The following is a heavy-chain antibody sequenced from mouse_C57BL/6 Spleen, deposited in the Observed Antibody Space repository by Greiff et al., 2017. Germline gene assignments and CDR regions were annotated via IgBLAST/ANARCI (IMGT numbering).Heavy chain of an antibody. J-gene: IGHJ2*01. CDR1: GFNIKDYY. CDR2: IDPEDGDT. Sequence: EVQLQQSGAELVRPGASVKLSCTASGFNIKDYYMHWVKQRPEQGLEWIGRIDPEDGDTEYAPKFQGKATMTADTSSNTAYLPLSSLTSEDTAVYYCTTVITTVSRGDYFDYWGQGTTLTVSS. D-gene: IGHD1-1*01. V-gene: IGHV14-1*01. CDR3: TTVITTVSRGDYFDY.